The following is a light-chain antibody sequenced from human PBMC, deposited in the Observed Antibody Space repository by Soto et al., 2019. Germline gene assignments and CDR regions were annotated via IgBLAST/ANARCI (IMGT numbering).Light chain of an antibody. CDR2: GAS. J-gene: IGKJ1*01. CDR3: QQRSDWPWT. Sequence: EIVLTQSPATLSLSPGERATLSCRASQSVNIYLAWYQQKPGQAPRLLIYGASNRATGIPARFSGGGSGTDFTLTISSLEPEDFAVYYCQQRSDWPWTFGQGTKVDIK. V-gene: IGKV3-11*01. CDR1: QSVNIY.